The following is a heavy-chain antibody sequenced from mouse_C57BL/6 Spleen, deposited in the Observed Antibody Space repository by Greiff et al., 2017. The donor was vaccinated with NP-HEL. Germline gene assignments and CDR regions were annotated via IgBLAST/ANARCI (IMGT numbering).Heavy chain of an antibody. CDR2: IWSDGST. CDR3: ARHPPDGYYAMDY. D-gene: IGHD2-3*01. J-gene: IGHJ4*01. CDR1: GFSLTSYG. V-gene: IGHV2-6-1*01. Sequence: VMLVESGPGLVAPSQSLSITCTVSGFSLTSYGVHWVRQPPGKGLEWLVVIWSDGSTTYNSALKSRLSISKDNSKSQVFLKMNSLQTDDTAMYYCARHPPDGYYAMDYWGQGTSVTVSS.